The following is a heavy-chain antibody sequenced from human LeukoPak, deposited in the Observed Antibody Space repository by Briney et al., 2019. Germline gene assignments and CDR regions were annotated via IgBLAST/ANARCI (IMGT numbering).Heavy chain of an antibody. V-gene: IGHV3-7*01. CDR3: AKYRCGGDCYLSGFDY. J-gene: IGHJ4*02. Sequence: GGSLRLSCAASGFTFSSYWMSWVRQAPGKGLEWVANIKPDGSEKYYVDSVKGRFTISRDNAKNSLYLQMNSLRAEDTAVYYCAKYRCGGDCYLSGFDYWGQGTLVTVSS. D-gene: IGHD2-21*01. CDR1: GFTFSSYW. CDR2: IKPDGSEK.